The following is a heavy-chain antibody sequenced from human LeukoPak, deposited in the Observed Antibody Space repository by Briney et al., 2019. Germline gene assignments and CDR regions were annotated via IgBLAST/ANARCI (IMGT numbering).Heavy chain of an antibody. Sequence: PGESLHISCKGSGYSFNSYWIAWVRQMPGKGLEWMGIIYAGDSDTRYSPSFQGQVTILVDKSISTAYLQWSSLKASDTAMYYCAGRDGYNENAFDIWGQGTMVTVSS. CDR1: GYSFNSYW. J-gene: IGHJ3*02. V-gene: IGHV5-51*03. D-gene: IGHD5-24*01. CDR2: IYAGDSDT. CDR3: AGRDGYNENAFDI.